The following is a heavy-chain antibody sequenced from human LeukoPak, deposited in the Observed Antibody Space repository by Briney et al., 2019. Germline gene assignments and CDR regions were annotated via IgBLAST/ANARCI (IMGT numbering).Heavy chain of an antibody. CDR2: IYSGGST. CDR1: GFTVSSNY. D-gene: IGHD3-10*01. V-gene: IGHV3-53*01. CDR3: ARKSSGSTRDAFDI. Sequence: GGSLRLSCAASGFTVSSNYMSWVRQAPGKGLEWVSVIYSGGSTYYADSVKGRFTISRDNAKNSLYLQMNSLRAEDTAVYYCARKSSGSTRDAFDIWGQGTMVTVSS. J-gene: IGHJ3*02.